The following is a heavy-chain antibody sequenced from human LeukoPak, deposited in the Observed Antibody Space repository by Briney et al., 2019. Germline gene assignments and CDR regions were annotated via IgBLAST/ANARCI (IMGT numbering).Heavy chain of an antibody. CDR3: AREKPFGIAAAGMHYYYYYGMDV. Sequence: PEALSLTCAVYGGSFSDYYWSWIRQPPGKGLEWIGEINHSGSTNYNPSLKSRVTISVDTSKNQFSLKLSSVTAADTAVYYCAREKPFGIAAAGMHYYYYYGMDVWGQGTTVTVSS. D-gene: IGHD6-13*01. V-gene: IGHV4-34*01. J-gene: IGHJ6*02. CDR2: INHSGST. CDR1: GGSFSDYY.